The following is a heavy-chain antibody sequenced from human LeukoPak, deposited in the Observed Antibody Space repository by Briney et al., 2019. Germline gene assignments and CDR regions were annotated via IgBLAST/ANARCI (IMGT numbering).Heavy chain of an antibody. CDR1: GYTFTYSV. CDR2: IYPRNGDK. Sequence: ASVKGSCKASGYTFTYSVITWVRQAPGQGLAWMGWIYPRNGDKQYPQMVQDRINMTTDTSATTAYMELSSLRSDDTAVYFCARLGYGSNHFDYWGQGTLVTVSS. CDR3: ARLGYGSNHFDY. J-gene: IGHJ4*02. D-gene: IGHD3-22*01. V-gene: IGHV1-18*01.